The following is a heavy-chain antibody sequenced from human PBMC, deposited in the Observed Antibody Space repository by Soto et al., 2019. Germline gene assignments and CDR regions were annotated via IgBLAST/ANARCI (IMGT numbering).Heavy chain of an antibody. CDR3: ARDVWFFLDS. V-gene: IGHV3-7*03. D-gene: IGHD3-9*01. Sequence: GGSLRLSCAASGFIFRNDYMSWARQAPGKGLEWVAKTNKDGSEAYYVDSLEGRFTISRDKDKNLLFLEMKSLRVDDTAVYYCARDVWFFLDSWGRGTLVTVSS. CDR1: GFIFRNDY. J-gene: IGHJ4*02. CDR2: TNKDGSEA.